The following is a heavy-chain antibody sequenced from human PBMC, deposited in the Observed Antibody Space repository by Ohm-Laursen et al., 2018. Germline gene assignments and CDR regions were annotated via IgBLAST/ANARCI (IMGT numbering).Heavy chain of an antibody. CDR3: ARDSRSAAGIFDY. Sequence: SLRLSCAASGFTFSSYAMSWVRQAPGKGLEWLLYISSSATIIYYADSVKGRFTISRDNAKNSLYLQMNSLRAEDTAVYYCARDSRSAAGIFDYWGQGTLVTVSS. CDR2: ISSSATII. J-gene: IGHJ4*02. D-gene: IGHD6-13*01. V-gene: IGHV3-48*04. CDR1: GFTFSSYA.